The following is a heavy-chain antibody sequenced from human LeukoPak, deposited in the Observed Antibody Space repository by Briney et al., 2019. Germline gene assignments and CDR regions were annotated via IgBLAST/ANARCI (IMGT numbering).Heavy chain of an antibody. J-gene: IGHJ4*02. CDR3: ARVVGGSLDY. D-gene: IGHD1-26*01. Sequence: PSETLSLTCTVSVGSISSYYWRWLRQPPGKGLEWIGYIYYSGSTNYNPSLKSRVTISVDTSKNQFSLKLSSVTAADTAVYYCARVVGGSLDYWGQGTLVTVSS. CDR2: IYYSGST. CDR1: VGSISSYY. V-gene: IGHV4-59*01.